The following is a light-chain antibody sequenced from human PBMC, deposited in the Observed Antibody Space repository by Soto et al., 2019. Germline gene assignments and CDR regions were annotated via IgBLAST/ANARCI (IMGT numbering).Light chain of an antibody. CDR3: QQRYNWPQLT. V-gene: IGKV3-11*01. CDR1: QSISSH. Sequence: EIVLTQSPATLSLSPGERATLSCRASQSISSHLAWYQQKPGQAPRLLIYDASNRATGIPARFSGSGSGTDFTLTISSLEPEDFAVYYCQQRYNWPQLTVGGGTKVEIK. CDR2: DAS. J-gene: IGKJ4*01.